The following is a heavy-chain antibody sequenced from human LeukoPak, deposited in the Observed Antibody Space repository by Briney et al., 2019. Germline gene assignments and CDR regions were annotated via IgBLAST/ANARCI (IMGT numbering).Heavy chain of an antibody. CDR1: GFTVSDNY. Sequence: PGRSLRLSCAASGFTVSDNYMSWVRQAPGKGLEWVSVIYSGGDTNYADSVKGRFTISRDNSKNTLYLQMNSLRAEDTAVYYCARSRSRIVGTTDYFEYWGQGTLVTVSS. V-gene: IGHV3-53*01. CDR3: ARSRSRIVGTTDYFEY. D-gene: IGHD1-26*01. CDR2: IYSGGDT. J-gene: IGHJ4*02.